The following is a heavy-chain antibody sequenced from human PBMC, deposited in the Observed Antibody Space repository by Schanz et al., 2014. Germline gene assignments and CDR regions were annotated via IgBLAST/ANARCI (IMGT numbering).Heavy chain of an antibody. CDR1: GGSFSGYY. J-gene: IGHJ3*01. D-gene: IGHD2-21*01. CDR2: IFHSGTT. CDR3: TRSTLWSYDV. V-gene: IGHV4-34*12. Sequence: QVQLQQWGAGLLKPSETLSLTCAFYGGSFSGYYWSWIRQPPGKGLEWIGEIFHSGTTNYNPSLESRFTISVDKSKNQFSLILSSMTAADTAVYYCTRSTLWSYDVWGRGTMVIVSS.